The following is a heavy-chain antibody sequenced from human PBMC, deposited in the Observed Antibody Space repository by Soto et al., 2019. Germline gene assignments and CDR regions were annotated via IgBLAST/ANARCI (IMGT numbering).Heavy chain of an antibody. CDR2: IILIFGTP. CDR1: GDTFSSHS. D-gene: IGHD2-15*01. Sequence: QVQLVQSGADVKKPGSSVKVSCKASGDTFSSHSISWVRQAPGQGLEWMGGIILIFGTPNYAQKFQGRLTITADTSTSTAYMELSSLRYEDTAVYYCARLRMGHGAFDVGPRDNGHRLF. V-gene: IGHV1-69*06. CDR3: ARLRMGHGAFDV. J-gene: IGHJ3*01.